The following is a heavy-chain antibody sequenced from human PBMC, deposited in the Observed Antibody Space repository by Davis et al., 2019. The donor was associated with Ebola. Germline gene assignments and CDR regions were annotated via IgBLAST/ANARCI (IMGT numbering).Heavy chain of an antibody. CDR1: GGSFSGYY. V-gene: IGHV4-34*01. Sequence: MPSETLSLTCAVYGGSFSGYYWSWIRQLPGKGLEWIGEINHSGSTNYNPSLKSRVTISVDTSKNQLSLKLSSVTAADTAVYYCAPAGPGGYWGQGTLVTVSS. J-gene: IGHJ4*02. CDR3: APAGPGGY. D-gene: IGHD6-25*01. CDR2: INHSGST.